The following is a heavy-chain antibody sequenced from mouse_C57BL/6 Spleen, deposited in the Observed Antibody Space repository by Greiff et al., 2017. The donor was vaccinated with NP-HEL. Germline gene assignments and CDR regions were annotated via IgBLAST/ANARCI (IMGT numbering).Heavy chain of an antibody. V-gene: IGHV1-69*01. CDR2: IDPSDSYT. Sequence: VQLQQPGAELVMPGASVKLSCKASGYTFTSYWMHWVKQRPGQGLEWIGEIDPSDSYTNYNQKFKGKSTLTVDKSSSTAYMQLSSLTSEDSAVYYCAFFITTVVAGNYWGQGTTLTVSS. J-gene: IGHJ2*01. CDR1: GYTFTSYW. CDR3: AFFITTVVAGNY. D-gene: IGHD1-1*01.